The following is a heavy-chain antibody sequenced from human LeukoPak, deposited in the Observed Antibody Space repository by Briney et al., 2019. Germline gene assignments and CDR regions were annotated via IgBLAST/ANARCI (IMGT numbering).Heavy chain of an antibody. CDR3: ARLAGHHNNGRFDF. CDR2: TYYSGST. J-gene: IGHJ4*02. D-gene: IGHD1-1*01. V-gene: IGHV4-39*01. CDR1: GGAISNSELY. Sequence: SETLSVTCTVSGGAISNSELYWGWVRQPPGKGLEWIAMTYYSGSTYSNPSLRSRVTISVDTSKNQFSLKVRSVTAADSAVYFCARLAGHHNNGRFDFWGQGVLVSVSS.